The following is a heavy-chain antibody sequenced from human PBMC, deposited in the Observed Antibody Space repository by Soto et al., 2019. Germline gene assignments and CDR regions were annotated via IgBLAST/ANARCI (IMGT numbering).Heavy chain of an antibody. J-gene: IGHJ5*02. CDR1: GFTFSSYA. V-gene: IGHV3-64D*08. CDR3: VKDLYEDSYWSGGSCYRNINWFXP. Sequence: GGSLRLSCAASGFTFSSYAMHWVRQAPGKGLEYVPATSSNGGSTYYADSVKGRFTISRDNSKNTLYLQMSSLRAEDTAVYYCVKDLYEDSYWSGGSCYRNINWFXPWGQGTLVTVSS. CDR2: TSSNGGST. D-gene: IGHD2-15*01.